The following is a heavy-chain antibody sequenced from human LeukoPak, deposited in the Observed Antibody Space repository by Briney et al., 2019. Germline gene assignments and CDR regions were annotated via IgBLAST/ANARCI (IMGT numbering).Heavy chain of an antibody. D-gene: IGHD3-10*01. V-gene: IGHV3-53*01. Sequence: GGSLRLSCVASGFTVNNNCKTWVRQAPGKGLEWVSVIYSDDSTYYSDSVKGRFTISRDNSESTLYLQMNSVRAEDTAVYYCARERIYFGSGRNLTDARLFYYYGMDVWGQGTTVTVSS. CDR1: GFTVNNNC. CDR2: IYSDDST. J-gene: IGHJ6*02. CDR3: ARERIYFGSGRNLTDARLFYYYGMDV.